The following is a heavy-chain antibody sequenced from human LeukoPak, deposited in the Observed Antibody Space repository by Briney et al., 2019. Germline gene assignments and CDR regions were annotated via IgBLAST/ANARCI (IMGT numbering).Heavy chain of an antibody. D-gene: IGHD2-8*01. Sequence: GGSLRLSCAPPRFTFSNYDISWVPPAPRKGLECVSLISVNGDSTYYAHSLKGGYTISRDNSTNTLYLQMNGLRAEDTGVYYCAKDRSCTNGVCHGDFDYWGQGTLVTVSS. J-gene: IGHJ4*02. CDR2: ISVNGDST. CDR3: AKDRSCTNGVCHGDFDY. V-gene: IGHV3-23*01. CDR1: RFTFSNYD.